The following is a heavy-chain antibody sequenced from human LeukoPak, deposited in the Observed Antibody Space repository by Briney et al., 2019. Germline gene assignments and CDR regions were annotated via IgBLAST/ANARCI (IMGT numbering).Heavy chain of an antibody. V-gene: IGHV3-53*01. Sequence: GGSLRLSCAASGFTVSSKYMSWVRQAPGKGLEWVSVIYSWGSTYYSDSVKGRFTISRSNSKDTLYLPMNSLSAEDTAVYYCPKSISAARFDYWGQGTLVTVSS. J-gene: IGHJ4*02. D-gene: IGHD6-13*01. CDR3: PKSISAARFDY. CDR2: IYSWGST. CDR1: GFTVSSKY.